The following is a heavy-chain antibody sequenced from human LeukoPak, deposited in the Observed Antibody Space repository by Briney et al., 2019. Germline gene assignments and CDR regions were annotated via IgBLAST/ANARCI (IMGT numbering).Heavy chain of an antibody. CDR2: IYPGDSDT. CDR3: ARHPYSSSFKYYYYMDV. D-gene: IGHD6-6*01. Sequence: GESLEISCKGSGYSFTSYWIGWVRQMPGKGLEWMGIIYPGDSDTRYSPSFQGQVTISADKSISTAYLQWSSLKASDTAMYYCARHPYSSSFKYYYYMDVWGKGTTVTVSS. J-gene: IGHJ6*03. CDR1: GYSFTSYW. V-gene: IGHV5-51*01.